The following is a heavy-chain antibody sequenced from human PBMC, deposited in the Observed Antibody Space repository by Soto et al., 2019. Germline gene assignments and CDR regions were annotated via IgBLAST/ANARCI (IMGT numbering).Heavy chain of an antibody. V-gene: IGHV1-69*13. D-gene: IGHD3-10*01. Sequence: SVKVSCKASGGTFSSYAISWVRQAPGQGLEWMGGIIPIFGTANYAQKFQGRVTITADESTSTAYMELSSLRSGDTAVYYCARRYGSGRIYCYGMDVWGQGTTVTVSS. CDR3: ARRYGSGRIYCYGMDV. J-gene: IGHJ6*02. CDR2: IIPIFGTA. CDR1: GGTFSSYA.